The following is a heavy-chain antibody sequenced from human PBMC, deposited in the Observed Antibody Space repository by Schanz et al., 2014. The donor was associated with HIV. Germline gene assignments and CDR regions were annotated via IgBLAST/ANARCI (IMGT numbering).Heavy chain of an antibody. J-gene: IGHJ3*02. D-gene: IGHD1-26*01. Sequence: EVQLVETGGGLIQPGGSLRLSCAASGFSFDDYAMHWVRQAPGKGLEWVSGISWNSGSIGYADSVKGRFTISRDNAKNSLYLQMNSLRAEDTALYYCAKDMGSGSYETFDIWGQGTMVTVSS. V-gene: IGHV3-9*01. CDR3: AKDMGSGSYETFDI. CDR1: GFSFDDYA. CDR2: ISWNSGSI.